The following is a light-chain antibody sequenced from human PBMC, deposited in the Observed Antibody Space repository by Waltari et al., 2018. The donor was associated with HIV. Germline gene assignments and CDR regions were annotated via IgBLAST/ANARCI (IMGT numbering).Light chain of an antibody. CDR3: QAWDSSTVVV. V-gene: IGLV3-1*01. Sequence: SYELTQPPSVSVSPGQTASITCSGDKLGDKYACWYQQKPGQSPVLVIYQDSKRPSGLPERFSGSNSGNTATLTISGTQAMDEADYYCQAWDSSTVVVFGGGTKLTVL. CDR2: QDS. J-gene: IGLJ2*01. CDR1: KLGDKY.